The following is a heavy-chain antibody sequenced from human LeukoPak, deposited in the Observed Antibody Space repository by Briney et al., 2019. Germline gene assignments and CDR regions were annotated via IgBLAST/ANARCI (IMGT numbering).Heavy chain of an antibody. J-gene: IGHJ4*02. CDR2: INPNSGGT. CDR3: ARLPSGYSTGWYGY. Sequence: ASVKVSCKASGYTFTDYYMHWVRQAPGQGLEWMGWINPNSGGTYYAQKFQGRVTMTRDTSISTAHMELSRLRSDDTAVYYCARLPSGYSTGWYGYWGQGPLVTVSS. V-gene: IGHV1-2*02. D-gene: IGHD6-19*01. CDR1: GYTFTDYY.